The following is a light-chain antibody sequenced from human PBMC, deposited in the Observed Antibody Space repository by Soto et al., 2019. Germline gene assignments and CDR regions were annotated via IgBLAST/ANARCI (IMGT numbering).Light chain of an antibody. Sequence: EIVLPQSPGTLSLSPGERATLSCRASQSVPKNYLAWYQHKPGQAPRLLIHGPSSRATGIPDRFSGSGSGTDFTLSISRLEPEDFAVYYCHQYATSPPTFGQGTKVEIK. V-gene: IGKV3-20*01. CDR1: QSVPKNY. J-gene: IGKJ1*01. CDR3: HQYATSPPT. CDR2: GPS.